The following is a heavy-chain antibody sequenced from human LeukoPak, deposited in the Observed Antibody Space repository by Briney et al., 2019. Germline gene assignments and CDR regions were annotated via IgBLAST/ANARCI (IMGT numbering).Heavy chain of an antibody. J-gene: IGHJ6*02. V-gene: IGHV4-39*01. CDR3: ARGGDIVVAVVASYGMDV. D-gene: IGHD2-15*01. CDR1: GGSISSSSYY. Sequence: PSETLSLTCTVSGGSISSSSYYWGWIRQPPGKGLEWIGSIYYSGSTYYNPSLKSRVTISVDTSKNQFSLKLSSVTAADTAVYYCARGGDIVVAVVASYGMDVWGQGTTVTVSS. CDR2: IYYSGST.